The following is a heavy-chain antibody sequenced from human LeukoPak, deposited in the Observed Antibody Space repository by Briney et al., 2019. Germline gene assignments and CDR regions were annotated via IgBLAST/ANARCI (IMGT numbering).Heavy chain of an antibody. CDR3: AGGSSSSPDFDY. CDR1: GGSISSYY. J-gene: IGHJ4*02. D-gene: IGHD6-6*01. CDR2: IYYSGST. Sequence: SETLSLTCTVSGGSISSYYWSWIRQPPGKGLEWIGYIYYSGSTNYNPSLKSRVTISVDTSKNQFSLKLSSVTAADTAVYYCAGGSSSSPDFDYWGQGTLVTVSS. V-gene: IGHV4-59*01.